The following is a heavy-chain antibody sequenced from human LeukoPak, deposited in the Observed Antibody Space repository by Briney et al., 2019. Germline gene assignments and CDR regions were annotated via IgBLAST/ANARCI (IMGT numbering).Heavy chain of an antibody. D-gene: IGHD5-18*01. CDR1: GGSIGSYY. CDR3: ARGSAMGKYYFDY. CDR2: IYYSGST. V-gene: IGHV4-59*01. Sequence: PSETLSLTCTVSGGSIGSYYWSWIRQPPGKGLEWIGYIYYSGSTNYNPSLKSRVTISVDTSKNQFSLKLSSVTAADTAVYYCARGSAMGKYYFDYWGQGTLVTVSS. J-gene: IGHJ4*02.